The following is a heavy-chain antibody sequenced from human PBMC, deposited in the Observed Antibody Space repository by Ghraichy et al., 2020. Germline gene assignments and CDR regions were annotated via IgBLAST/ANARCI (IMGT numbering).Heavy chain of an antibody. CDR1: GFTFSSYS. D-gene: IGHD2-2*01. V-gene: IGHV3-21*01. Sequence: GGSLRLSCAASGFTFSSYSMNWVRQAPGKGLEWVSSISSSSSYIYYADSVKGRFTISRDNAKNSLYLQMNSLRAEDTAVYYCARDAIVVPAAMPQWLAPYYYYYYGMDVWGQGTTVTVSS. J-gene: IGHJ6*02. CDR3: ARDAIVVPAAMPQWLAPYYYYYYGMDV. CDR2: ISSSSSYI.